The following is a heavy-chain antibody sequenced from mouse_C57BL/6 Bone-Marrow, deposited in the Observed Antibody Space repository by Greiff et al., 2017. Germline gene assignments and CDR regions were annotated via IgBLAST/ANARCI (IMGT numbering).Heavy chain of an antibody. V-gene: IGHV1-81*01. CDR3: AGLLRFYWYFDV. CDR1: GYTFTSYG. CDR2: IYPRSGNT. D-gene: IGHD2-3*01. J-gene: IGHJ1*03. Sequence: VKLMESGAELARPGASVKLSCKASGYTFTSYGISWVKQRTGQGLEWIGEIYPRSGNTYYNEKFKGKATLTADKSSSKAYMELRSLTSEDSAVYFCAGLLRFYWYFDVWGTGTTVTVSS.